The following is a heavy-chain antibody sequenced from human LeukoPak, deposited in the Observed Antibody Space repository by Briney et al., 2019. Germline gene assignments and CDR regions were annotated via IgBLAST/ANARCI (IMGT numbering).Heavy chain of an antibody. CDR3: AKDSAFGFFYDSSGPDFDY. CDR1: GFTFSSYA. D-gene: IGHD3-22*01. CDR2: ISGSGGST. Sequence: PGGSLRLSCAAPGFTFSSYAMSWVRQAPGKGLEWVSAISGSGGSTYYADSVKGRFTISRDNSKNTLYLQMNSLRAEDTAVYYCAKDSAFGFFYDSSGPDFDYWGQGTLVTVSS. J-gene: IGHJ4*02. V-gene: IGHV3-23*01.